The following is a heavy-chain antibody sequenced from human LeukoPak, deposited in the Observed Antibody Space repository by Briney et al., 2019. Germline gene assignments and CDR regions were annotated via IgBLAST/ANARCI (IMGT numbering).Heavy chain of an antibody. CDR2: ISYDGSNK. CDR3: ATNSGYDSLLLFDY. Sequence: GGSLRLSCAASGFTFSSYGMHWVRQAPGKGLEWVAVISYDGSNKYYADSVKGRFTISRHISKNTLYLQMNSLRADDTAVYFCATNSGYDSLLLFDYWGQGTLVTVSP. V-gene: IGHV3-30*03. J-gene: IGHJ4*02. D-gene: IGHD5-12*01. CDR1: GFTFSSYG.